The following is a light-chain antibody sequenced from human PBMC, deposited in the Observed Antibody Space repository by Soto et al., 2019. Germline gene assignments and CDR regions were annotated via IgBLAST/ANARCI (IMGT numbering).Light chain of an antibody. V-gene: IGKV3-11*01. CDR1: QSVSNI. Sequence: EIAMTQSPATLSLSPGERATLSCRASQSVSNILVWYQQKPGQAPRLLIYDASNRATGIPARFSGSGSATDFTLTISSLEPEDFAFYYCQQRSNWPWTFGQGTKAAIK. CDR3: QQRSNWPWT. J-gene: IGKJ1*01. CDR2: DAS.